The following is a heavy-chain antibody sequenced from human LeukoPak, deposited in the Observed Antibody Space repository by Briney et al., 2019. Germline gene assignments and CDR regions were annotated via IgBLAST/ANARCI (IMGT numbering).Heavy chain of an antibody. CDR1: GGSISSTSYY. Sequence: SETLSLTCTVSGGSISSTSYYWAWIRQPPGKGLEWIGSFYYSGSTYYNPSLKSRVTISVDKSKNQFSLKLSSVTAADTAVYYCARGESYYPFDYWGQGTLVTVSS. J-gene: IGHJ4*02. V-gene: IGHV4-39*07. CDR2: FYYSGST. D-gene: IGHD1-26*01. CDR3: ARGESYYPFDY.